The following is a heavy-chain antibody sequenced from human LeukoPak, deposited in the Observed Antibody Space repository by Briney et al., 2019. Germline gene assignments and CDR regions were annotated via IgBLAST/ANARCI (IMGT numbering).Heavy chain of an antibody. D-gene: IGHD2-8*01. Sequence: GSLRLSCAASGFNFAIYSMSWVRQAPGKGLEWVASIGSMGSHIYYADSVKGRFTISRDNAQNSLNLHLNSLGAEDTAVYFCAKTGGYCTTNCRGMGNRFESWGQGALVAVSS. V-gene: IGHV3-21*06. CDR3: AKTGGYCTTNCRGMGNRFES. CDR1: GFNFAIYS. CDR2: IGSMGSHI. J-gene: IGHJ5*01.